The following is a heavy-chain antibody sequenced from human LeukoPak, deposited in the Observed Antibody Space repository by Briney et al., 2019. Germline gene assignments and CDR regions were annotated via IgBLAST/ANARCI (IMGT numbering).Heavy chain of an antibody. CDR1: GGSISSSSYY. Sequence: SETLSLTCTVSGGSISSSSYYWGWIRQLPGQGLEWIGSIYYSGSTYYNPSLKSRVTISVDTSKNQFSLRLNSMTAADTSVYYCARQAYCSSTSCYKLDQWGQGTLVTVSS. CDR2: IYYSGST. V-gene: IGHV4-39*01. CDR3: ARQAYCSSTSCYKLDQ. D-gene: IGHD2-2*02. J-gene: IGHJ4*02.